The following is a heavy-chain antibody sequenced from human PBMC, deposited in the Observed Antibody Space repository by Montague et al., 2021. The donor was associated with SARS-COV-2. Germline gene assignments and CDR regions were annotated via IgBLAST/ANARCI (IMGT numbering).Heavy chain of an antibody. CDR3: ARGVVGPTVLFLEY. D-gene: IGHD1-26*01. CDR2: KFHSGST. J-gene: IGHJ4*02. V-gene: IGHV4-38-2*02. Sequence: SETLSLTCTVSNYSVSSGYYWGWIRQFPGKGLEWIGFKFHSGSTXYNPSLQSRVITSVDTSKNQVSLELRSVSAADTAVYYCARGVVGPTVLFLEYWGQGILVAVSS. CDR1: NYSVSSGYY.